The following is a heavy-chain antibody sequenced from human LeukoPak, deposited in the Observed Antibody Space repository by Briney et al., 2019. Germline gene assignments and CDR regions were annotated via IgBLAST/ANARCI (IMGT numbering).Heavy chain of an antibody. CDR2: ISSSGSTI. Sequence: TGGSLRLSCAASGFTFSDYYMSWIRQAPGKGLEWVSYISSSGSTIYYADSVKRRFIISRDNAKNSLYLQMNSLRAEDTAVYYCARARTDFWSGYYDFWGQGTLVTVSS. CDR3: ARARTDFWSGYYDF. CDR1: GFTFSDYY. D-gene: IGHD3-3*01. V-gene: IGHV3-11*04. J-gene: IGHJ4*02.